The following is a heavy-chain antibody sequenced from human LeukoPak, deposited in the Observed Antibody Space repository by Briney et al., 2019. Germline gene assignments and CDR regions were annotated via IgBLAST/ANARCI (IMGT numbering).Heavy chain of an antibody. CDR3: ARTQSSTGGGLDI. CDR1: GYSFTNYW. CDR2: IHPGDFDT. V-gene: IGHV5-51*01. Sequence: GESLKISCKGSGYSFTNYWIGWVRQKPGKGLEWMGIIHPGDFDTRYSPSFQGQVTISADKSINTAYLQWSSLKDSDTAMYYCARTQSSTGGGLDIWGQGTMVIVSS. D-gene: IGHD2-8*02. J-gene: IGHJ3*02.